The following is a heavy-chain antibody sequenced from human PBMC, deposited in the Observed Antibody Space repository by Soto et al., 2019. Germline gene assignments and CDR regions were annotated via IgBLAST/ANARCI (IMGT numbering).Heavy chain of an antibody. D-gene: IGHD3-9*01. CDR3: ARVLYDILTGYGSRPFDY. V-gene: IGHV3-48*02. CDR2: ISSSSSTI. J-gene: IGHJ4*02. CDR1: GFTFSSYS. Sequence: EVQLVESGGGLVQPGGSLRLSCAASGFTFSSYSMNWVRQAPGKGLEWVSYISSSSSTIYYADSVKGRFTISRDNAKNSLYLQMNSLRDEDTAVYYCARVLYDILTGYGSRPFDYWGQGTLVTVSS.